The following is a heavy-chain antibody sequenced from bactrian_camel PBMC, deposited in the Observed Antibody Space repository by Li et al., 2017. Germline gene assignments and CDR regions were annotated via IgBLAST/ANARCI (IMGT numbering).Heavy chain of an antibody. CDR2: IYTGDANRK. D-gene: IGHD1*01. CDR3: ATGAGLSWLQFVGRTQLTH. V-gene: IGHV3-2*01. Sequence: HVQLVESGGDSVQAGGSLRLSCAASGYTFSRDIMAWFRQAPGQAREAVAGIYTGDANRKYYAGSVKGRFAISQDCAENTLYLQMDSLKVEDTAAYYCATGAGLSWLQFVGRTQLTHRGQGTQVTVS. J-gene: IGHJ4*01. CDR1: GYTFSRDI.